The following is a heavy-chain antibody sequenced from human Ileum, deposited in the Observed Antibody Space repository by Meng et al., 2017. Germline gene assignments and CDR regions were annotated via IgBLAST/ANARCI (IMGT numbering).Heavy chain of an antibody. V-gene: IGHV4-30-2*01. CDR1: GGSISSSAYS. J-gene: IGHJ4*02. Sequence: HLQLQESGSGLVTSLQTLSLPCTVSGGSISSSAYSWTWIRQPPGKGLEWIGYIYQVGSTNYNPSLKSRVTIFVDTSKNQFSLKLTSVTAADTAVYYCASSTSGPELNYWGQGTLVTVSS. D-gene: IGHD2/OR15-2a*01. CDR2: IYQVGST. CDR3: ASSTSGPELNY.